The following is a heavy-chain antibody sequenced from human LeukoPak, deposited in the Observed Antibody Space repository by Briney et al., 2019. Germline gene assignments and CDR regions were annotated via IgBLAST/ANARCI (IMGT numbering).Heavy chain of an antibody. V-gene: IGHV1-2*02. CDR1: GYTFTDYY. Sequence: ASVKVSCKTSGYTFTDYYMHWVRQAPGQGLEWMGWIYPNSGGTNYPQKFQGRVTMTRDTSISTAYMELSSLRSDDTAVYYCARLWGKYDAFDIWGQETMVTVSS. CDR2: IYPNSGGT. J-gene: IGHJ3*02. CDR3: ARLWGKYDAFDI. D-gene: IGHD7-27*01.